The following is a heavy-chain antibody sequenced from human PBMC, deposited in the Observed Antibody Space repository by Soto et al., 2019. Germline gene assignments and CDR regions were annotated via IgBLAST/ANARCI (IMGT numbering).Heavy chain of an antibody. CDR1: GYTFTSYG. Sequence: ASVKVSCKASGYTFTSYGISCVRQAPGQGLEWMGWISAYNGNTNYAQKLQGRVTITRDTSASTAYMELSSLRSEDTAVYYCARTSGYYFYDYWGQGTLVTVSS. D-gene: IGHD3-3*01. V-gene: IGHV1-18*01. CDR2: ISAYNGNT. J-gene: IGHJ4*02. CDR3: ARTSGYYFYDY.